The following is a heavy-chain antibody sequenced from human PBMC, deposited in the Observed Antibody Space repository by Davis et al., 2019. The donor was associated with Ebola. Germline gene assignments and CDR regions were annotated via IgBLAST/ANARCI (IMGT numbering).Heavy chain of an antibody. D-gene: IGHD6-19*01. CDR3: ARDFFVGSSGWYYYYYGMDV. CDR2: ISSSSSYI. CDR1: GFTFSSYS. V-gene: IGHV3-21*01. J-gene: IGHJ6*02. Sequence: GGSLRLSCAASGFTFSSYSMNWVRQAPGKGLEWVSSISSSSSYIYYADSVKGRFTISRDNAKNSLYLQMNSLRAEDTAVYYCARDFFVGSSGWYYYYYGMDVWGQGTTVTVSS.